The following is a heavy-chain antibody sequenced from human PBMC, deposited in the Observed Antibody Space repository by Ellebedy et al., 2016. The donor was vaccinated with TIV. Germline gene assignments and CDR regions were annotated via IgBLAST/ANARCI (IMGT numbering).Heavy chain of an antibody. J-gene: IGHJ4*02. CDR3: ARGGYSSSWYGSEFDY. D-gene: IGHD6-13*01. CDR2: IGTAGDT. CDR1: GFTFSSYD. Sequence: GGSLRLXXAASGFTFSSYDMHWVRQATGKSLEWVSAIGTAGDTYYPGSVKGRFTISRENAKNSLYLQMNSLRAGDTAVYYCARGGYSSSWYGSEFDYWGQGTLVTVSS. V-gene: IGHV3-13*01.